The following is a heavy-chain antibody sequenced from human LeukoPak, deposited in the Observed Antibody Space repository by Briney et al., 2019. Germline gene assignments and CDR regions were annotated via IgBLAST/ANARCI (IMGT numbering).Heavy chain of an antibody. Sequence: SETLSLTCTVSGGSISSGSYYWSWIRQPAGKGLEWIGRIYTSGSTNYNPSLKSRVTISVDTSKNQFSLKLSSVTAADTAVYYCAREYCSSTSCYRAFDIWGQGTMVTVSS. J-gene: IGHJ3*02. CDR3: AREYCSSTSCYRAFDI. D-gene: IGHD2-2*01. CDR2: IYTSGST. CDR1: GGSISSGSYY. V-gene: IGHV4-61*02.